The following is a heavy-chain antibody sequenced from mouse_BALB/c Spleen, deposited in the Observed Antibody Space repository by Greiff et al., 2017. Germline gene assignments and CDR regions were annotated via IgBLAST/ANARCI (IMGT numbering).Heavy chain of an antibody. D-gene: IGHD2-2*01. V-gene: IGHV5-17*02. CDR3: ARDGGVTYAMDY. CDR2: ISSGSSTI. J-gene: IGHJ4*01. Sequence: ESGGGLVQPGGSRKLSCAASGFTFSSFGMHWVRQAPEKGLEWVAYISSGSSTIYYADTVKGRFTISRDNPKNTLFLQMTSLRSEDTAMYYCARDGGVTYAMDYWGQGTSVTVSS. CDR1: GFTFSSFG.